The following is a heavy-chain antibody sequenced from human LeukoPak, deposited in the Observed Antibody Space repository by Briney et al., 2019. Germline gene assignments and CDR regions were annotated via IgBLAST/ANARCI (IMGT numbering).Heavy chain of an antibody. V-gene: IGHV3-48*03. CDR2: ISSSGSTI. J-gene: IGHJ4*02. D-gene: IGHD5-18*01. Sequence: GGSLRLSCAASGFTFSSYEMNWVRQAPGKGLEWVSYISSSGSTIYYADSVKGRFTISRDNSKNTLYLQMNSLRAEDTAVYYCARLDTAMDPLGGQGTLVTVSS. CDR3: ARLDTAMDPL. CDR1: GFTFSSYE.